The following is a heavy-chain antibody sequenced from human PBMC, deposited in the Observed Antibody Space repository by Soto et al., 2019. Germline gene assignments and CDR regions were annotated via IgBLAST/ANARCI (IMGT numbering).Heavy chain of an antibody. CDR2: IGTAGDT. Sequence: PGGSLRLSCEASGFTFSGFDMHWVRQPTGKGLEWVSTIGTAGDTYYAVSVKGRFTISRDNAKNSLSLQMNSLRAGDTAVYFCARGQEVGAHFFEPWGPGXQVTVSS. D-gene: IGHD2-15*01. CDR3: ARGQEVGAHFFEP. J-gene: IGHJ5*02. CDR1: GFTFSGFD. V-gene: IGHV3-13*01.